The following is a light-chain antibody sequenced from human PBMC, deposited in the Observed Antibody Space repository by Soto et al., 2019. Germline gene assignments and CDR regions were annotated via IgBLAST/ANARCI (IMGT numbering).Light chain of an antibody. V-gene: IGLV1-51*01. CDR3: GTWDSSLSAGV. CDR1: SSNIGNNY. J-gene: IGLJ2*01. Sequence: QSVLTQPPSVSAAPGQRVTISCSGSSSNIGNNYVSWYQQLPGTAPKLLIYDNDKRPSGIPDRFSASKSGALATLGITGLQTGDEADYYCGTWDSSLSAGVFGGGTKLTVL. CDR2: DND.